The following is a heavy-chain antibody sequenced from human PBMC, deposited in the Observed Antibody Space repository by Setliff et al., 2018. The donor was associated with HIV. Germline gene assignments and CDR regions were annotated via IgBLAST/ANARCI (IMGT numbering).Heavy chain of an antibody. J-gene: IGHJ4*02. D-gene: IGHD3-10*01. CDR2: MYHSGST. CDR1: GASISSGHY. Sequence: SETLSLTCAVSGASISSGHYWSWVRQPPGKGLEWIGSMYHSGSTYYNPSLKSRVTISVDTSKNYFSLKLSYVTAADTAVYYCARQMPGVRGVIVASIDYWDQGTLVTVSS. CDR3: ARQMPGVRGVIVASIDY. V-gene: IGHV4-38-2*01.